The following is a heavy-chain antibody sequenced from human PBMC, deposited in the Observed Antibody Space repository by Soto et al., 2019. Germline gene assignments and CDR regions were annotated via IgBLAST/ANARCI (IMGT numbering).Heavy chain of an antibody. CDR1: GYSFTSYW. CDR2: IYPGDSDT. V-gene: IGHV5-51*01. Sequence: GESLKISCQGSGYSFTSYWIGWVRQMPGKGLEWMGIIYPGDSDTRYSPSFQGQVTISADKSISTAYLQWSSLKASDTAMYYCARSGFDWLLSVHYGMDVWGQGTTVTVSS. J-gene: IGHJ6*02. CDR3: ARSGFDWLLSVHYGMDV. D-gene: IGHD3-9*01.